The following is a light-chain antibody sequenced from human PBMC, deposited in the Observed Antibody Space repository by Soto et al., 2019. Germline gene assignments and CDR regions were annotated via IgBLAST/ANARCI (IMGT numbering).Light chain of an antibody. CDR2: GAS. CDR1: QSVTTN. V-gene: IGKV3-15*01. CDR3: QQYNNWPRT. J-gene: IGKJ1*01. Sequence: ERVMTQSPASVAVSPGVRAALSCRATQSVTTNLAWYQQKPGQAPRLLIYGASTRATDIPARFSGSGSGTEFTLTISSLQSEDFAVYYCQQYNNWPRTFGQGTKVDI.